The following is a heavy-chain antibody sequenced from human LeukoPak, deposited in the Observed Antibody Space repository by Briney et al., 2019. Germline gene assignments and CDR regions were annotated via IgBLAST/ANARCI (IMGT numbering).Heavy chain of an antibody. J-gene: IGHJ4*02. V-gene: IGHV3-23*01. D-gene: IGHD3-22*01. CDR1: GFTFSSYA. Sequence: GGSLRLSCAASGFTFSSYAMSWVRQAPGKGLEWVSAISGSGGRTYYADSVKGRFTISRDNSKNTLYLQMNSLRAEDTAVYYCAKDVGDYYDSSGPEGYWGQGTLVTVSS. CDR3: AKDVGDYYDSSGPEGY. CDR2: ISGSGGRT.